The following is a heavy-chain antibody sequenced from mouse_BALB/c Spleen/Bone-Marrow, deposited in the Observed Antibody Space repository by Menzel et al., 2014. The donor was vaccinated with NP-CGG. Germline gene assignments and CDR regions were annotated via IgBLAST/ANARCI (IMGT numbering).Heavy chain of an antibody. CDR2: IYPGSGNT. V-gene: IGHV1-77*01. CDR3: ARSRGYAWFAY. D-gene: IGHD2-2*01. CDR1: GYTFTDYY. J-gene: IGHJ3*01. Sequence: VQLQQSGAELARPGASVKLSCKASGYTFTDYYINWVKQRTGQGLEWIGEIYPGSGNTYCNEKFKGKATLTADKSSSTAYMQLSSLTSEDSAVYFCARSRGYAWFAYWGQGTLVTVSA.